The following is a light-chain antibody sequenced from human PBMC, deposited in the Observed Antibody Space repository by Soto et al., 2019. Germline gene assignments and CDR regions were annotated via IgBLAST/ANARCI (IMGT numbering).Light chain of an antibody. CDR2: GAA. V-gene: IGKV1-39*01. CDR3: QQYYSFPWT. CDR1: QNIDRY. J-gene: IGKJ1*01. Sequence: DIQMTQSPSSLSASVGDRVSISCRTSQNIDRYLNWYQQKPGKAPQVLISGAASLQSGVPSRFSGSGSGTEFTLSISCLQSEDFATYYCQQYYSFPWTFGQGTKVEIK.